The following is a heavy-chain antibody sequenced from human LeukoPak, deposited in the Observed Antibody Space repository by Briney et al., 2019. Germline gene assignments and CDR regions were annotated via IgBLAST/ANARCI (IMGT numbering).Heavy chain of an antibody. D-gene: IGHD1-26*01. CDR1: GFTFRSYV. Sequence: GGSLRLSCAASGFTFRSYVMSWVRQVPGKGLEWVSAITGDGGGTNHADSVKGRFTISRDNSKNTLYLQMNSLRAEDTAVYYCAKETSSGNFVTLDCWGREPWSPSPQ. CDR3: AKETSSGNFVTLDC. V-gene: IGHV3-23*01. CDR2: ITGDGGGT. J-gene: IGHJ4*02.